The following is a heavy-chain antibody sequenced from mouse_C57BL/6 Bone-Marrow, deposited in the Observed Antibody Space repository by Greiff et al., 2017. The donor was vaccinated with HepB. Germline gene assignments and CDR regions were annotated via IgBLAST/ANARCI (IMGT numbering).Heavy chain of an antibody. CDR3: ARDLLPYFDY. Sequence: LEWVATISDGGSYTYYPDNVKGRFTISRDNAKNNLYLQMSHLKSEDTAMYYCARDLLPYFDYWGQGTTLTVSS. V-gene: IGHV5-4*01. D-gene: IGHD1-1*01. CDR2: ISDGGSYT. J-gene: IGHJ2*01.